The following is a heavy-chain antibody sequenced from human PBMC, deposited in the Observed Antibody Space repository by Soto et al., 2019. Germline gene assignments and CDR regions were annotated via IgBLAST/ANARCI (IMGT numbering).Heavy chain of an antibody. CDR2: IDPSDSYT. Sequence: PGESLKISCKGSGYSFTSYWISRVRQMPGKGLEWMGRIDPSDSYTNYSPSFQGHVTISADKSISTAYLQWSSLKASDTAMYYCARHLDVDTAMVTIYYYYGMDVWGRGTTVSVSS. CDR1: GYSFTSYW. V-gene: IGHV5-10-1*01. J-gene: IGHJ6*02. D-gene: IGHD5-18*01. CDR3: ARHLDVDTAMVTIYYYYGMDV.